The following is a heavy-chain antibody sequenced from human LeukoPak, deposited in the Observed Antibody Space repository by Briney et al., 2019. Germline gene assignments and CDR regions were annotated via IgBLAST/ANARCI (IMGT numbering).Heavy chain of an antibody. CDR2: IYYSGST. J-gene: IGHJ4*02. CDR3: ARSEYSSSWALFDY. Sequence: SETLSLTCTVSGGSSSSYYWSWIRQPPGKGLEWIGYIYYSGSTNYNPSLRSRVTISVDTSKNQFSLKLSSVTAADTAVYYCARSEYSSSWALFDYWGQGTLVTVSS. V-gene: IGHV4-59*01. D-gene: IGHD6-13*01. CDR1: GGSSSSYY.